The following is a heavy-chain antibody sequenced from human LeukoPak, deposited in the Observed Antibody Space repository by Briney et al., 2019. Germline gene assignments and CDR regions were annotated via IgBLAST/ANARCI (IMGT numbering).Heavy chain of an antibody. CDR2: LSYDGSNK. J-gene: IGHJ4*02. V-gene: IGHV3-30*18. CDR1: GFTFSYYG. CDR3: TKGVLGGTQSVSAGLDS. D-gene: IGHD3-16*01. Sequence: GSPRLSCVASGFTFSYYGMHWVCQAPGKGLEWVAVLSYDGSNKYYADSVKGRFTISGDNSKNTLFLQMNSLRAEDTAVYYCTKGVLGGTQSVSAGLDSWGQGTLVTVSS.